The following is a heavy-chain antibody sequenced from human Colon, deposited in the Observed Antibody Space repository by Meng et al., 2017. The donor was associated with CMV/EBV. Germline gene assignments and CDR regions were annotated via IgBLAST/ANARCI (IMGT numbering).Heavy chain of an antibody. CDR2: INNRGNT. CDR1: GGSFSGYY. D-gene: IGHD2-2*02. CDR3: ARLYCSGFGCYRGAYYEGMDV. J-gene: IGHJ6*02. Sequence: SETLSLTCAVSGGSFSGYYWIWIRQTPGKGLEWIGEINNRGNTNYNSSLKSRVTISVDPSKKQFSLTLSSVTAADTAVYYCARLYCSGFGCYRGAYYEGMDVWGQGTTVTVSS. V-gene: IGHV4-34*01.